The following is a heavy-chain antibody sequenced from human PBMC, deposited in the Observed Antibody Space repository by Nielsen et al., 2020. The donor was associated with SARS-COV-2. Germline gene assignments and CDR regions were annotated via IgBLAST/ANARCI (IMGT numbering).Heavy chain of an antibody. CDR2: IYHSGST. CDR3: VRGGSNFGNMDLFDI. V-gene: IGHV4-59*12. CDR1: GASISGYS. Sequence: SETLSLTCTVSGASISGYSWGWIRQPPGKGLEWIAYIYHSGSTNYSPSLKSRVTISVDTSENQVSLSLSSLTAADTAVYYCVRGGSNFGNMDLFDIWGQGTMVSVSS. D-gene: IGHD1-1*01. J-gene: IGHJ3*02.